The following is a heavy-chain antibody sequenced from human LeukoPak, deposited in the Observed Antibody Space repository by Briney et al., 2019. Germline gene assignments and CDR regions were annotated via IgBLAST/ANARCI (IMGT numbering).Heavy chain of an antibody. Sequence: PSETLSLTCTVSGGSISSYHWSWIRQPAGKGLEWIGHIYTPGSTKYNPSLKSRVTMSVDTSKNQFSLKLSSVTAADTAVYYCAREEALGSGSFDYWGQGTLVTVSS. D-gene: IGHD1-26*01. CDR2: IYTPGST. CDR3: AREEALGSGSFDY. V-gene: IGHV4-4*07. J-gene: IGHJ4*02. CDR1: GGSISSYH.